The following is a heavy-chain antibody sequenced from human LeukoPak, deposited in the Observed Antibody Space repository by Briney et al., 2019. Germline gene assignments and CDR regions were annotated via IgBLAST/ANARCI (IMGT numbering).Heavy chain of an antibody. Sequence: GGSLRLSCAASGFTVSSNYMSWVRQAPGKGLEWVSVIYSGGSTYYADSVKGRFTISRDNSNNTLYLQINSLRAEDTAVYYCARGTSGTFKSFDYWGQGALVTVSS. CDR3: ARGTSGTFKSFDY. V-gene: IGHV3-53*01. CDR2: IYSGGST. J-gene: IGHJ4*02. D-gene: IGHD1-26*01. CDR1: GFTVSSNY.